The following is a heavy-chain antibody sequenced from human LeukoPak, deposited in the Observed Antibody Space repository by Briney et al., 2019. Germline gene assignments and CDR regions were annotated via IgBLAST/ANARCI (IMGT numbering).Heavy chain of an antibody. CDR1: GFTFSSYW. CDR2: INSDGSST. J-gene: IGHJ6*02. D-gene: IGHD2-15*01. V-gene: IGHV3-74*01. CDR3: AKNLYCGGGSCYPSALGMDV. Sequence: TGGSLRLSCAASGFTFSSYWMHWVRQAPGKGLVWVSRINSDGSSTSYADSVKGRFTISRDNAKNTLYLQMNSLRAEDTAVYYCAKNLYCGGGSCYPSALGMDVWGQGTTVTVSS.